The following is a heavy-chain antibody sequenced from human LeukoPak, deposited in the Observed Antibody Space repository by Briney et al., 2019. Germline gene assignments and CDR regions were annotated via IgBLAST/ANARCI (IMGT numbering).Heavy chain of an antibody. D-gene: IGHD1-26*01. Sequence: SVKVSCKASGYTFTSYDINWVRQAPGQGLEWMGGIIPIFGTANYAQKFQGRVTITADESTSTAYMELSSLRSEDTAVYYCAREVGATAVGYWGQGTLVTVSS. V-gene: IGHV1-69*13. CDR3: AREVGATAVGY. CDR1: GYTFTSYD. CDR2: IIPIFGTA. J-gene: IGHJ4*02.